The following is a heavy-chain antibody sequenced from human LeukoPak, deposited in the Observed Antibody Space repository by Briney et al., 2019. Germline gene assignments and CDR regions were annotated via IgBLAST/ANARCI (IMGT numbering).Heavy chain of an antibody. D-gene: IGHD5-18*01. CDR2: INHSGST. CDR1: GGSFSGYY. V-gene: IGHV4-34*01. Sequence: PSETLSLTCAVYGGSFSGYYWSWIRQPPGKGLEWIGEINHSGSTNYNPSLKSRVTISVDTSKNQFSLKLSSVTAADTAVYYCARGRGYSYGYCFDYWGQETLVTVSS. CDR3: ARGRGYSYGYCFDY. J-gene: IGHJ4*02.